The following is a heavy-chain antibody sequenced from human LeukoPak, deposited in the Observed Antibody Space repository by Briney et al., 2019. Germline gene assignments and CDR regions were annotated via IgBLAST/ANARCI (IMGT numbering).Heavy chain of an antibody. J-gene: IGHJ4*02. Sequence: PSETLSLTCTVSGGSTSSYYWSWIRQPPGKGLEWIAYIYYSGSTNYNPSLKSRLTISIDKSKNEYSLKLSSVTAADTAVYYCARHSGAGTGFVYWGQGTLVTVSS. D-gene: IGHD6-19*01. V-gene: IGHV4-59*08. CDR1: GGSTSSYY. CDR3: ARHSGAGTGFVY. CDR2: IYYSGST.